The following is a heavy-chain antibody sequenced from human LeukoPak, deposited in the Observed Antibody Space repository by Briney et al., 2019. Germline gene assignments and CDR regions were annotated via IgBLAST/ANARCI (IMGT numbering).Heavy chain of an antibody. J-gene: IGHJ2*01. CDR1: GGSFSGYY. CDR3: ARGRVWFGFFDL. Sequence: SETLSLTCAVYGGSFSGYYWSWIRQPPGKGLEWIGEINHSGSTNYNPSLKSRVTISVDTSKNQFSLKLSSVTAADTAVYYCARGRVWFGFFDLWGRGTLLTVSA. CDR2: INHSGST. V-gene: IGHV4-34*01. D-gene: IGHD3-10*01.